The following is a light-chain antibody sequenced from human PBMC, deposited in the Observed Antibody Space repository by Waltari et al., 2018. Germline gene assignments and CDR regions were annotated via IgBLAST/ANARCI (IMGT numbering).Light chain of an antibody. CDR3: CSYAGSSTWV. CDR2: GVS. CDR1: SSDVGSYNL. V-gene: IGLV2-23*02. J-gene: IGLJ3*02. Sequence: QSALTQPASVSGSPGQSITISCTGTSSDVGSYNLVSWYHQHPGKAPRLMIYGVSKRPSGVSTGFSGAKSGNTASLTSSGLQAEDGADYYCCSYAGSSTWVFGGGTKLTVL.